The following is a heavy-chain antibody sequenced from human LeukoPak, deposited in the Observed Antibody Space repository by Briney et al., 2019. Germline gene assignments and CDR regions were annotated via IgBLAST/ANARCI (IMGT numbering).Heavy chain of an antibody. D-gene: IGHD3-9*01. CDR3: ARGGYDILTGYYLVDY. V-gene: IGHV1-18*01. Sequence: GASVKVSCKASGYTFTSYGISWVRQAPGQGLEWMGWISAYNGNTNYAQKLQGRVTMTTDTSTSTAYIELRSLRSDDTAVYYCARGGYDILTGYYLVDYWGQGTLVTVSS. J-gene: IGHJ4*02. CDR1: GYTFTSYG. CDR2: ISAYNGNT.